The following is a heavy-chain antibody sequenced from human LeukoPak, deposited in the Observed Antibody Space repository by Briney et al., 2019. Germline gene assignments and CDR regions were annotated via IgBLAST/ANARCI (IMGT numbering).Heavy chain of an antibody. CDR3: ARAIAVAGTGKFDY. CDR1: GFTFSSYA. CDR2: ISGSGGST. Sequence: GGSLRLSCAASGFTFSSYAMSWVRQAPGKGLEWASAISGSGGSTYYADSVKGRFTISRDNSKNTLYLQMNSLRAEDTAVYYCARAIAVAGTGKFDYWGQGTLVTVSS. D-gene: IGHD6-19*01. J-gene: IGHJ4*02. V-gene: IGHV3-23*01.